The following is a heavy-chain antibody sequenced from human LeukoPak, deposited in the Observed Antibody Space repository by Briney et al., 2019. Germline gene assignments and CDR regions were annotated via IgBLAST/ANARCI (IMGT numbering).Heavy chain of an antibody. CDR1: GGSFSGYY. V-gene: IGHV4-34*01. D-gene: IGHD2-15*01. Sequence: SETLSLTCAVYGGSFSGYYWSWIRQPPGKGLEWIGEINHSGSTNYNASLKSRVTISVDTSKNQFSLKLSSVTAADTAVYYCAREEDCSGGICYLGNAFDIWGQGTMVTVSS. CDR3: AREEDCSGGICYLGNAFDI. CDR2: INHSGST. J-gene: IGHJ3*02.